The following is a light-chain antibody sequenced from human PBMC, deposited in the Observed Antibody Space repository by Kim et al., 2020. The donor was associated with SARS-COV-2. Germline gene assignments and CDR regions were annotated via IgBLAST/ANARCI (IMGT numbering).Light chain of an antibody. CDR3: QAWDSTTEV. CDR2: QDT. J-gene: IGLJ3*02. CDR1: KLGDKF. V-gene: IGLV3-1*01. Sequence: SYELTQPPSVSVSPGQPASITCSGDKLGDKFACWYQQKPGQSPVLVIYQDTRRPSGIPERFSGSNSGNTATLTISGTQAMDEADYYCQAWDSTTEVFGGGTQLTVL.